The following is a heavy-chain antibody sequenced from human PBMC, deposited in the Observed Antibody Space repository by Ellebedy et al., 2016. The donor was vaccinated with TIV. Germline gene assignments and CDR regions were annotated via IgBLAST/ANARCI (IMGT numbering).Heavy chain of an antibody. J-gene: IGHJ4*02. CDR2: ISSSGNYR. Sequence: GESLKISCAASGFTFTDYSMNWVRRAPGKGLEWVSSISSSGNYRYHGDSVKGRFTISRDNAKNSLYLQMNSLRAEDTAVYYCAREKSGQKWNDGFDSWGQGTLVTVSS. D-gene: IGHD1-1*01. V-gene: IGHV3-21*01. CDR1: GFTFTDYS. CDR3: AREKSGQKWNDGFDS.